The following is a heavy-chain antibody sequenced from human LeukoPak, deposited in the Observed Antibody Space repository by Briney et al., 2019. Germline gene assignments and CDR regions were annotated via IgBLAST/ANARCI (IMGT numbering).Heavy chain of an antibody. V-gene: IGHV3-23*01. D-gene: IGHD1-1*01. CDR1: GFTFSSSA. CDR2: ISGSGGST. CDR3: AKDQKWERRVSNFDY. Sequence: GGSLRLSCAASGFTFSSSAMCWVRQAPGKGLEWVSAISGSGGSTYYTDSVKGRFTISRDNSKNTLYLQMNSLRAEDTAVYYCAKDQKWERRVSNFDYWGQGTLVTVSS. J-gene: IGHJ4*02.